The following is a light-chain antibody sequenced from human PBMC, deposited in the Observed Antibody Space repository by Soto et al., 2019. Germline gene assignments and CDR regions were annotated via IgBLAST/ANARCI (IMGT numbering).Light chain of an antibody. V-gene: IGLV1-40*01. CDR2: GNS. CDR1: SSNIGARYD. Sequence: QSALTQPPSVSGAPGQRVTISCTGSSSNIGARYDVHWYQQLPGTAPKLLIYGNSNRPSGVPDRFSGSKSGTSASLAITGLQAEDEADYYCQSYDSGLSGVVFGGGTKLTVL. J-gene: IGLJ2*01. CDR3: QSYDSGLSGVV.